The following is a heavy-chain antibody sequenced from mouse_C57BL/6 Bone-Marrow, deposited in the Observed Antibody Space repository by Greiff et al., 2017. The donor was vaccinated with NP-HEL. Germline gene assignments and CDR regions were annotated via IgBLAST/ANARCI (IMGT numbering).Heavy chain of an antibody. CDR2: IDPSDSYT. V-gene: IGHV1-69*01. CDR3: ARPE. Sequence: VKLMESGAELVMPGASVKLSCKASGYTFTSYWMHWVKQRPGQGLEWIGEIDPSDSYTNYNQKFKGKSTLTVDKSSSTAYMQLSSLTSEDSAVYYCARPEGGQGTTLTVSS. CDR1: GYTFTSYW. J-gene: IGHJ2*01.